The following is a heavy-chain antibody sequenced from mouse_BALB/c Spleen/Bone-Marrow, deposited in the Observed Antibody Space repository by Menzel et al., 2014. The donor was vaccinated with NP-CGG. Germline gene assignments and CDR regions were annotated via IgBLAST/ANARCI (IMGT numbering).Heavy chain of an antibody. J-gene: IGHJ3*01. V-gene: IGHV1S81*02. CDR3: KREGTFFAY. Sequence: AQLQQSGAELVKPGASVKLSCKSSGYTFTSYYMYWVKQRPGQGLEWIGGINPSNGGTNFNEKFKSKATLTVDKSSSTAYMQISSLTSDDSAVYYCKREGTFFAYWGQGTLVTVSA. CDR2: INPSNGGT. CDR1: GYTFTSYY. D-gene: IGHD3-3*01.